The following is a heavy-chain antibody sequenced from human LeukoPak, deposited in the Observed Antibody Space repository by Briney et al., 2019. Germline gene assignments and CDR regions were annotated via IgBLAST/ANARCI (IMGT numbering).Heavy chain of an antibody. CDR1: GGSISSGGYY. V-gene: IGHV4-31*03. Sequence: SETLSLTCTVSGGSISSGGYYWSWIRQHPGKGLEWIGYIYYSGSTYYNPSLKSRVTISVDTSKNQFSLKLSSVTAADTAVYYCARERGCSGGSCYRHDAFDIWGQGTMVTVSS. CDR2: IYYSGST. J-gene: IGHJ3*02. CDR3: ARERGCSGGSCYRHDAFDI. D-gene: IGHD2-15*01.